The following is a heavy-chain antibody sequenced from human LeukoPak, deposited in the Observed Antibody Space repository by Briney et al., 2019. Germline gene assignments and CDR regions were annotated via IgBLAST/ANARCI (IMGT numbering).Heavy chain of an antibody. D-gene: IGHD6-6*01. Sequence: GGSLRLSCAASGFIFDDYGMSWVRQAPGKGLEWVSGINWNGGRTGYADSVKGRFTISRDNAKNSLYLQMNSLRAEDTALYHCARAVSSSGLGAFDIWGQGTMVTVSS. CDR1: GFIFDDYG. J-gene: IGHJ3*02. V-gene: IGHV3-20*01. CDR2: INWNGGRT. CDR3: ARAVSSSGLGAFDI.